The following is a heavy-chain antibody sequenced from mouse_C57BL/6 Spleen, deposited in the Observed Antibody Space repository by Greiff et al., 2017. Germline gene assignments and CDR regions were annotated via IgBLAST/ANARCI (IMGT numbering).Heavy chain of an antibody. D-gene: IGHD1-1*01. CDR3: TRELTTVVADYYAMDY. V-gene: IGHV1-15*01. CDR1: GYTFTDYE. CDR2: IDPETGGT. Sequence: VNVVESGAELVRPGASVTLSCKASGYTFTDYEMHWVKQTPVHGLEWIGAIDPETGGTTYNQKFKGKAILTADKSSSTAYMELRSLTSEDSAVYYCTRELTTVVADYYAMDYWGQGTSVTVSS. J-gene: IGHJ4*01.